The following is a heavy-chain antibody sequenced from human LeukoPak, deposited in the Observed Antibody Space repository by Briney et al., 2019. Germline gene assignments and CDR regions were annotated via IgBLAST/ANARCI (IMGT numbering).Heavy chain of an antibody. V-gene: IGHV4-39*01. CDR2: IYYSGST. J-gene: IGHJ4*02. CDR1: GGSISSSSYY. Sequence: SETLSLTCTVSGGSISSSSYYWGWIRQPPGKGLEWIGSIYYSGSTYYNPSLKSRVTISVDTSKNQFSLKLSSVTAADTAVYYCARNRWLQLRGGVFDYWGQGTLVTVSS. CDR3: ARNRWLQLRGGVFDY. D-gene: IGHD5-24*01.